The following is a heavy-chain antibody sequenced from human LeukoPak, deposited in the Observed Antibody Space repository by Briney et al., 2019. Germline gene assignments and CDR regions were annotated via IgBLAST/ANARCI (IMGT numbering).Heavy chain of an antibody. Sequence: ASVKVSCKASGYTFTGYYMHWVRQAPGQGLEWMGWINPNSGGTNYAQKFQGRVTMTRDTSISTAYMELSRLRSDDTAMYYCARGVYDILTAYYYWGQGTLVTVSS. V-gene: IGHV1-2*02. CDR2: INPNSGGT. D-gene: IGHD3-9*01. CDR1: GYTFTGYY. J-gene: IGHJ4*02. CDR3: ARGVYDILTAYYY.